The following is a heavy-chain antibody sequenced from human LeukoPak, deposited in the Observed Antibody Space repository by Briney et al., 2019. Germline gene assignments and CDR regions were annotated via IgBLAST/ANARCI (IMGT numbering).Heavy chain of an antibody. CDR1: GGSFSGYY. D-gene: IGHD1-14*01. J-gene: IGHJ4*02. CDR3: ARGTGHFDY. CDR2: INHSGST. V-gene: IGHV4-34*09. Sequence: PSETLSLTCAVYGGSFSGYYWSWIRQPPGKGLEWIGEINHSGSTYYNPSLKSRVTISVDTSKNQFSLKLSSVTAADTAVYYCARGTGHFDYWGQGTLVTVSS.